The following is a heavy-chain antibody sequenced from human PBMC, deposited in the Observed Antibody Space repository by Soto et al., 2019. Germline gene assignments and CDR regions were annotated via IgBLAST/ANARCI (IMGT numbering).Heavy chain of an antibody. J-gene: IGHJ6*02. V-gene: IGHV3-30-3*01. CDR1: GFTFSSYA. Sequence: ESGGGVVQPGRSLRLSCAASGFTFSSYAMHWVRQAPGKGLEWVAVISYDGSNKYYADSVKGRFTISRDNSKNTLYLQMNSLRAEDTAVYYCAREVATNYYYYGMDVWGQGTTVTVSS. CDR2: ISYDGSNK. D-gene: IGHD2-15*01. CDR3: AREVATNYYYYGMDV.